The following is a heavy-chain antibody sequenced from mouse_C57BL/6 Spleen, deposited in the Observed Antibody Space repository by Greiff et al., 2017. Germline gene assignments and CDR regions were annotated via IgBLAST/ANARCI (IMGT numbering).Heavy chain of an antibody. CDR3: ARDGGQLRLRGYFDY. V-gene: IGHV5-16*01. J-gene: IGHJ2*01. CDR1: GFTFSDYY. D-gene: IGHD3-2*02. CDR2: INYDGSST. Sequence: DVQLVESEGGLVQPGSSMKLSCTASGFTFSDYYMAWVRQVPEKGLEWVANINYDGSSTYYLDSLKSRFIISRDNAKNILYLQMSSLKSEDTATYYCARDGGQLRLRGYFDYWGQGTTLTVSS.